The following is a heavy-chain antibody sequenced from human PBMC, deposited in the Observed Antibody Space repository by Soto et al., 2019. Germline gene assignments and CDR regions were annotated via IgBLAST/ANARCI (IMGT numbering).Heavy chain of an antibody. J-gene: IGHJ6*02. V-gene: IGHV3-49*03. Sequence: PGGSLRLSCTASGFTFGDYAMSWFRQAPGKGLEWVGFIRSKAYGGTTEYAASVKGRFTISRDDSKSIAYLQMNSLKTEDTAVYYCSRALAGVRAATDYYCYYGMDVWGQGTTVTVSS. CDR3: SRALAGVRAATDYYCYYGMDV. CDR2: IRSKAYGGTT. CDR1: GFTFGDYA. D-gene: IGHD2-2*01.